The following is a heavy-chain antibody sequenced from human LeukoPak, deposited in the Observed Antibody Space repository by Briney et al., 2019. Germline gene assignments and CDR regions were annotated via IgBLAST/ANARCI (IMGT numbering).Heavy chain of an antibody. V-gene: IGHV4-4*07. CDR1: GDSISSYY. CDR2: IHTSGST. Sequence: PSETLSLTCTVSGDSISSYYWSWIRQPAGKGLEWIGRIHTSGSTDYNPSLKSRVTMSGDTSKNQFSLKLSSVTAADTAVYYCARGRYHYYYMDVWGKGTTVTVSS. J-gene: IGHJ6*03. CDR3: ARGRYHYYYMDV. D-gene: IGHD1-14*01.